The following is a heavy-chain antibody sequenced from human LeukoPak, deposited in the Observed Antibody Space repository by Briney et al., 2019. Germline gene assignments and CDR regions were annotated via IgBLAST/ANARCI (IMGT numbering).Heavy chain of an antibody. CDR3: AKDLSGGYDYFDY. V-gene: IGHV3-23*01. CDR1: GFTFSSYG. Sequence: TLILSCGASGFTFSSYGMSWVRQAPGKGLEWVSAISGSGGSTYYADSVKGRFTISRDNSKNTLYLQMNSLRAEDTAVYYCAKDLSGGYDYFDYWGQGTLVTVTS. D-gene: IGHD5-12*01. CDR2: ISGSGGST. J-gene: IGHJ4*02.